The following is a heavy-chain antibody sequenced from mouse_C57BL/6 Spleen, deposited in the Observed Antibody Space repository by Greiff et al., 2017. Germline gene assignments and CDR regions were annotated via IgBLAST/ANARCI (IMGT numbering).Heavy chain of an antibody. CDR1: GYTFTSYC. CDR3: AIYGYYEYFDV. D-gene: IGHD2-3*01. V-gene: IGHV1-74*01. J-gene: IGHJ1*03. CDR2: IHPYDSDT. Sequence: VQLQQPGAELVKPGASVTVSCKASGYTFTSYCMHWLKQRPCQGLEWIVRIHPYDSDTNYNQKFKGKATLTVDKSSSTAYMQLSSLTAEDSAVYYCAIYGYYEYFDVWGTGTTVTVSA.